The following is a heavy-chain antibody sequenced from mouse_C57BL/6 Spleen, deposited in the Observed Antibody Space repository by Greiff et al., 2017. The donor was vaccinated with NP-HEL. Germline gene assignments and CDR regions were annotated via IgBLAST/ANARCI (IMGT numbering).Heavy chain of an antibody. V-gene: IGHV5-4*03. Sequence: EVKLMESGGGLVKPGGSLKLSCAASGFTFSSYAMSWVRQTPEKRLEWVATISDGGSYTYYPDNVKGRFTISRDNAKNNLYLQMSHLKSEDTAMYYCARGGWLKAMDYWGQGTSVTVPS. CDR1: GFTFSSYA. D-gene: IGHD1-3*01. CDR2: ISDGGSYT. J-gene: IGHJ4*01. CDR3: ARGGWLKAMDY.